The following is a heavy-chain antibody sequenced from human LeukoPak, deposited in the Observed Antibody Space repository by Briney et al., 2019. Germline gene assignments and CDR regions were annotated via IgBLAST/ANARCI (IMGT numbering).Heavy chain of an antibody. V-gene: IGHV3-21*01. CDR3: AREDASGSYYRSLDY. CDR1: EFTFSIYS. CDR2: ISISSTYI. D-gene: IGHD3-10*01. J-gene: IGHJ4*02. Sequence: NSGGSLRLSCAASEFTFSIYSMNWVRQAPGKGVEWVSSISISSTYIYYADSVKGRFTISRDNAKNSLFLQMNSLRADDTAVYYCAREDASGSYYRSLDYWGQGTLVTVSS.